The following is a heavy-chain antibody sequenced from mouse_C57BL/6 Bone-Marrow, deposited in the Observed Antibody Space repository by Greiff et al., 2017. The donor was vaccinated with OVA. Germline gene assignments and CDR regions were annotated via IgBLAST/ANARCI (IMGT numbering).Heavy chain of an antibody. V-gene: IGHV1-81*01. Sequence: VQLVESGAELARPGASVKLSCKASGYTFTSYGISWVKQRTGQGLEWIGEIYPRSGNTYYNEKFKGKATLTADKSSSTAYMELRSLTSEDSAVYFCAIRRYVNYVPDYWGQGTTLTVSS. D-gene: IGHD2-10*02. J-gene: IGHJ2*01. CDR3: AIRRYVNYVPDY. CDR1: GYTFTSYG. CDR2: IYPRSGNT.